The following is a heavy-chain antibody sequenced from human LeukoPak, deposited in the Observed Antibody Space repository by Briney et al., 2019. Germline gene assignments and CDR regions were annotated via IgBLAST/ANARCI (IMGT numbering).Heavy chain of an antibody. D-gene: IGHD1-26*01. CDR3: AREGEWELLNAFDI. V-gene: IGHV3-48*04. CDR1: GFTFSSYG. Sequence: GGSLRLSCAASGFTFSSYGMHWVRQAPGKGLEWVSYISSSSSTIYYADSVKGRFTISRDNAKNSLYLQMNSLRAEDTAVYYCAREGEWELLNAFDIWGQGTMVTVSS. J-gene: IGHJ3*02. CDR2: ISSSSSTI.